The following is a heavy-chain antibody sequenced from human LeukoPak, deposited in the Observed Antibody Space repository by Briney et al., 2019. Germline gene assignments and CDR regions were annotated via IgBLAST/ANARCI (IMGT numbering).Heavy chain of an antibody. D-gene: IGHD6-19*01. V-gene: IGHV4-4*07. CDR2: IYISGST. CDR3: ARVGQGSGWYFDY. CDR1: GGSISGYY. Sequence: SETLPLTCTVSGGSISGYYWSWIRQPAGKGLEWIGQIYISGSTNYNPSLKSRLTMSVDTSKNQFSLKLSSVTAADTAVYYCARVGQGSGWYFDYWGQGTLVTVSS. J-gene: IGHJ4*02.